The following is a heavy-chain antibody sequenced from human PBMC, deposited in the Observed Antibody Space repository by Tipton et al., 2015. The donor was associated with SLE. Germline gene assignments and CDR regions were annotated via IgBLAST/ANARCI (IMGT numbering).Heavy chain of an antibody. CDR1: GFTFGEYS. V-gene: IGHV3-49*04. J-gene: IGHJ6*03. D-gene: IGHD3-22*01. CDR3: TRADSYYYYYMDV. CDR2: VRSQVYGGTT. Sequence: SLRLSCTASGFTFGEYSMTWVRQAPGKGLEWVGFVRSQVYGGTTEYAASVIGRFTISRDDSKSIAYLHMNSLNTEDTAVYYCTRADSYYYYYMDVWGKGTTVTVSS.